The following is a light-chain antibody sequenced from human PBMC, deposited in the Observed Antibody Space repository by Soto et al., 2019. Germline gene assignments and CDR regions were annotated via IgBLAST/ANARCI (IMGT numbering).Light chain of an antibody. J-gene: IGKJ1*01. CDR2: GAS. CDR3: QQYGSSGT. Sequence: EIAMTQSPATLSVSPGERATLFPTAWQSFRSNLAWYQQQPGQGPRLLIYGASTRATGIPDRFSGSGSGTDFTLTISRLEPEDFAEYYCQQYGSSGTFGQGTKVDIK. V-gene: IGKV3-20*01. CDR1: QSFRSN.